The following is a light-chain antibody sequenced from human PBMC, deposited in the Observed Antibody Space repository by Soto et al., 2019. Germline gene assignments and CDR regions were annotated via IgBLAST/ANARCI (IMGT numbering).Light chain of an antibody. V-gene: IGLV1-51*01. CDR3: GTWDSSLSANWV. CDR2: DNN. Sequence: QSVLTQPPSVSAAPGQKVTISCSGSSSNIGNNYVSWYQQLPGTAPKLLIYDNNKRPSGIPDRFSGSKSGTSATLGITGLQTGDEADYYCGTWDSSLSANWVLGGGTKLTVL. J-gene: IGLJ3*02. CDR1: SSNIGNNY.